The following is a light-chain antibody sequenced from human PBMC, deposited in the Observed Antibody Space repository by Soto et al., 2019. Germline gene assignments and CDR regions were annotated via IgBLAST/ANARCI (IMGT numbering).Light chain of an antibody. V-gene: IGKV1-5*03. CDR3: QQYDTPSPT. CDR1: QSISSW. CDR2: RAS. Sequence: DTPMTQSPSTLSASVGDRVTITCRASQSISSWLAWYQQRPRRAPQLVIYRASSLQSGVPSRFSGSGSGTEFTLTISSLQPDDFATYYCQQYDTPSPTFGQGTKVEIK. J-gene: IGKJ1*01.